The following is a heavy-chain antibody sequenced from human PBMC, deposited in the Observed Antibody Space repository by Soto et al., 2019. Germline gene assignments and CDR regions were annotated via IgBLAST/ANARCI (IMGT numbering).Heavy chain of an antibody. CDR3: ARRGAAAGTPDYYYYGMDV. J-gene: IGHJ6*02. CDR1: GGSISSSSYY. CDR2: IYYSGST. Sequence: TSETLSLTCTVSGGSISSSSYYWGWIRQPPGKGLEWIGSIYYSGSTYYNPSLKSRVTISVDTSKNQFSLKLSSVTAADTAVYYCARRGAAAGTPDYYYYGMDVWGQGTTVTVSS. D-gene: IGHD6-13*01. V-gene: IGHV4-39*01.